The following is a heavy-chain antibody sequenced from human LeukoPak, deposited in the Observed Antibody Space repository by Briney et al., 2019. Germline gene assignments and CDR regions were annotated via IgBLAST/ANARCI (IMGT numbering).Heavy chain of an antibody. Sequence: PSETPSLTCTVSGGSISSYYWSWIRRPAGKGLEWIGRIYTSGSTNYNPSLKSRATMSVDTSKNQFSLKLSSVTAADTAVYYCARDTNIVVVPAAPHWYFDLWGRGTLVTVS. CDR3: ARDTNIVVVPAAPHWYFDL. D-gene: IGHD2-2*01. J-gene: IGHJ2*01. CDR1: GGSISSYY. V-gene: IGHV4-4*07. CDR2: IYTSGST.